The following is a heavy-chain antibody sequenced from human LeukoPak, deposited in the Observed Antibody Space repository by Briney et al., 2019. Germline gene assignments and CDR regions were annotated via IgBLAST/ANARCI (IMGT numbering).Heavy chain of an antibody. CDR2: INHSGST. V-gene: IGHV4-34*01. CDR3: ARGYFDWLFRAYYFDY. Sequence: GSLRLSCAGSGFTFSSYRMNWVRQAPGKGLEWIGEINHSGSTNYNPSLKSRVTISVDTSKNQFSLKLSSVTAADTAVYYCARGYFDWLFRAYYFDYWGQGTLVTVSS. D-gene: IGHD3-9*01. J-gene: IGHJ4*02. CDR1: GFTFSSYR.